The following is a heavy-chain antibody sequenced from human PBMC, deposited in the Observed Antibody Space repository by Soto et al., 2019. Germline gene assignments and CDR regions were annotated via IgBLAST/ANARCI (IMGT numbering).Heavy chain of an antibody. V-gene: IGHV4-34*02. J-gene: IGHJ4*02. CDR2: INPSGST. Sequence: QVQLQQWGAGLLQPSETLSLTCAVYGGAFSGYSWSWLRQPPGKGLEWIGDINPSGSTNYNPSLRSRLTISVDTSKTRFSLKLTSVTAADTAVYYCARGRPGYISGWYRDFWGQGTLVTVSS. D-gene: IGHD6-19*01. CDR3: ARGRPGYISGWYRDF. CDR1: GGAFSGYS.